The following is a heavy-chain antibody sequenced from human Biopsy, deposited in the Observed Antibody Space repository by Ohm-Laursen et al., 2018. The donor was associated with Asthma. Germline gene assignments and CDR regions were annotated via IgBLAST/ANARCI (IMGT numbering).Heavy chain of an antibody. CDR1: GYNFISFA. J-gene: IGHJ4*02. CDR2: VNTGNGDT. V-gene: IGHV1-3*04. Sequence: ATVKISCKASGYNFISFAIHWVRQAPGQRLEWMGWVNTGNGDTKYSQKFQGRVTITRDTSASTAYMELRSLRSEDTATYYCARTYYDFLTGQVKDVFGVWGQGTLVTVSS. CDR3: ARTYYDFLTGQVKDVFGV. D-gene: IGHD3-9*01.